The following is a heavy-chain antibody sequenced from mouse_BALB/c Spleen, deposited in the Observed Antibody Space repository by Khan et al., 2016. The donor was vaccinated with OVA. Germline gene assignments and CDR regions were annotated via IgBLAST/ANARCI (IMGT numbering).Heavy chain of an antibody. J-gene: IGHJ3*01. V-gene: IGHV1-18*01. CDR1: GYTLTDYN. D-gene: IGHD1-1*01. CDR2: INPNNGYT. Sequence: EVQLQQSGPELVKPGASVKIPCKASGYTLTDYNMDWVKQSHGKSLEWIGDINPNNGYTVYNQKFKGKATLTVDKSSSTAYMELRSLKSEDTAVYYDVSGVYCSRGAWFAYWGQGTLVTVSA. CDR3: VSGVYCSRGAWFAY.